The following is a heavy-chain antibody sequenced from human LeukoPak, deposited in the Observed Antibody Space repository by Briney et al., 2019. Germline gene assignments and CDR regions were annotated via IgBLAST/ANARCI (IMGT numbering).Heavy chain of an antibody. J-gene: IGHJ4*02. CDR1: GFTFSYAY. Sequence: KTGGSLRLSCAASGFTFSYAYMNWVRQAPGKGPEWVGRIKSKGDGGTTDYAAPVKGRFTISRDDSKNMLYLQMNSLTTEDTAVYYCTTATMVREINWGQGTLDTVSS. D-gene: IGHD3-10*01. V-gene: IGHV3-15*01. CDR2: IKSKGDGGTT. CDR3: TTATMVREIN.